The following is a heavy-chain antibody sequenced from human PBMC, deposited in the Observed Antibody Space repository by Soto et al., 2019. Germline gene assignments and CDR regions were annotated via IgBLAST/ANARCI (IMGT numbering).Heavy chain of an antibody. D-gene: IGHD6-6*01. V-gene: IGHV1-69*13. CDR2: IIPIFGIA. CDR3: ARSIAARPRALDP. CDR1: GGTFSSYA. J-gene: IGHJ5*02. Sequence: SVKVSCKASGGTFSSYAISWVRQAPGQGLEWMGGIIPIFGIANYAQKFQGRVTITADESTSTAYMELSSLRSEDTAVYYCARSIAARPRALDPWGQGTLVTVSS.